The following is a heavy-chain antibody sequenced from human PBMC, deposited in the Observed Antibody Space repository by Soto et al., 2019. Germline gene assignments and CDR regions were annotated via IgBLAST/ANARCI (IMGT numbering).Heavy chain of an antibody. J-gene: IGHJ4*02. CDR1: GFTFSSYA. CDR3: ARDGPCPFDY. CDR2: ISYDGSNK. V-gene: IGHV3-30-3*01. Sequence: QVQLVESGGGVVQPGRSLRLSCAASGFTFSSYAMHWVRQAPGKGLEWVAVISYDGSNKYYADSVKGRFTISRDNSKNTLYLQMNRLRAEDTAVYYCARDGPCPFDYWGQGTLVTVSS.